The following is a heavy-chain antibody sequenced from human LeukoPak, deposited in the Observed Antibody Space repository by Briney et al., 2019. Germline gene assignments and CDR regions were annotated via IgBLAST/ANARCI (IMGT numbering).Heavy chain of an antibody. V-gene: IGHV3-30*18. D-gene: IGHD4-23*01. CDR3: AKDGKRAVVWGYYFDY. CDR1: GFTFSSYG. CDR2: ISYDGSNK. Sequence: GRSLRLSCAASGFTFSSYGMHWVRQAPGKGLEWVAVISYDGSNKYYADSVKGRFTISRDNSKNTLYLRMNSLRAEDTAVYYCAKDGKRAVVWGYYFDYWGQGTLVTVSS. J-gene: IGHJ4*02.